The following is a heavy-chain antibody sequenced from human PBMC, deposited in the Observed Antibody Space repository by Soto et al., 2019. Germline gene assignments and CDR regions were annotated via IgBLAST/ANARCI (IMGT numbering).Heavy chain of an antibody. J-gene: IGHJ4*02. Sequence: QVQLVESGGGVVQPWKSLRLSCAASAFTFSDYGIHWVRQAPGKGLEWVALISYDGSRKYYAESVKGRFIISRDNSKNTLYLQMNSLRTEDTAVYYCARGGTYQYDGSDYYSIYYFDFWGQGALVTVSS. CDR2: ISYDGSRK. V-gene: IGHV3-30-3*01. D-gene: IGHD3-22*01. CDR1: AFTFSDYG. CDR3: ARGGTYQYDGSDYYSIYYFDF.